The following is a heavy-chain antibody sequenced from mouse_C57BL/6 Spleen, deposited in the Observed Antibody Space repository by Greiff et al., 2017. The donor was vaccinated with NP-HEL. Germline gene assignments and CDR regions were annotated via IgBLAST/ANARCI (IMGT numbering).Heavy chain of an antibody. CDR3: AAGSRGTWFAY. CDR2: ISSGSSTM. D-gene: IGHD1-1*01. CDR1: GFTFSDYG. V-gene: IGHV5-17*01. Sequence: DVHLVESGGGLVKPGGSLKLSCAASGFTFSDYGMHWVRQAPEKGLEWVAYISSGSSTMYYADTVKGRFTISRDNAKNTLFLQMTSLRSEDTAMYYCAAGSRGTWFAYWGQGTLVTVSA. J-gene: IGHJ3*01.